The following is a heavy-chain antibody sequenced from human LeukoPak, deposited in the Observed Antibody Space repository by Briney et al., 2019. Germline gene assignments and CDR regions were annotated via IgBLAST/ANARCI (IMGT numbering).Heavy chain of an antibody. D-gene: IGHD3-22*01. V-gene: IGHV3-30*02. CDR2: IRYDGSNK. CDR3: AKDLAVFASYYDSSGYDY. J-gene: IGHJ4*02. Sequence: AGGSLRLSCAASGFTFSSYGMLWVRQAPGKGLEWVAFIRYDGSNKYYADSVKGLFTISRDNSKNTLYLQMKSLRAEDTAVYYCAKDLAVFASYYDSSGYDYWGQGTLVTVS. CDR1: GFTFSSYG.